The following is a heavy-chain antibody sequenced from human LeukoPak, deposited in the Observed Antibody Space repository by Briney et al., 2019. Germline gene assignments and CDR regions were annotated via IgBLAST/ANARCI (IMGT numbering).Heavy chain of an antibody. J-gene: IGHJ4*02. V-gene: IGHV1-3*01. CDR3: ARWAGGSGWYFFDY. CDR1: GNTFTSYA. D-gene: IGHD6-19*01. CDR2: INAGNGNT. Sequence: ASVKVSCKASGNTFTSYAMHWVRQAPGQRLEWMGWINAGNGNTKYSQKFQGRVTITRDTSASTAYMELSSLRSEDTAVCYCARWAGGSGWYFFDYWGQGTLVTVSS.